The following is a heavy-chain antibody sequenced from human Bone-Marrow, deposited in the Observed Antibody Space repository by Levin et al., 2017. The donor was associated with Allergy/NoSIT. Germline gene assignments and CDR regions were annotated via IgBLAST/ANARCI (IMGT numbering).Heavy chain of an antibody. CDR3: ARDATYDFWSGYGSYYYYYMDV. CDR2: IYYSGST. V-gene: IGHV4-59*01. D-gene: IGHD3-3*01. Sequence: SETLSLTCTVSGGSISSYYWSWIRQPPGKGLEWIGYIYYSGSTNYNPSLKSRVTISVDTSKNQFSLKLSSVTAADTAVYYCARDATYDFWSGYGSYYYYYMDVWGKGTTVTVSS. CDR1: GGSISSYY. J-gene: IGHJ6*03.